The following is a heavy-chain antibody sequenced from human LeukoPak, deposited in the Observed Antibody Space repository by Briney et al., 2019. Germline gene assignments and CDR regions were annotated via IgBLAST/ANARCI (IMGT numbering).Heavy chain of an antibody. CDR2: IYTSGST. J-gene: IGHJ6*02. V-gene: IGHV4-4*07. CDR3: AGLPAANLYYYYGMDV. CDR1: GGSISSYY. Sequence: SETLSLTCTVSGGSISSYYWSWIRQPAGKGLEWIGRIYTSGSTNYNPSLKSRVTISVDTSKNQFSLKLSSVTAADTAVYYCAGLPAANLYYYYGMDVWGQGTTVTVSS. D-gene: IGHD2-2*01.